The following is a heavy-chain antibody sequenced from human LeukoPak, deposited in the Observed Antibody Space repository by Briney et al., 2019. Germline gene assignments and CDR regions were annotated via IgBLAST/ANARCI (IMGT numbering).Heavy chain of an antibody. V-gene: IGHV4-38-2*02. CDR1: GYSISSGYY. CDR2: IYHSGST. D-gene: IGHD2-2*01. CDR3: ARERGYCSSTSCYREGLDY. J-gene: IGHJ4*02. Sequence: SETLSLTCAVTGYSISSGYYWGWIRQPPGKGLEWIGSIYHSGSTYYNPSLKSRVTISVDTSKNQFSLTLSSVTAADTAVYYCARERGYCSSTSCYREGLDYWGQGTLVTVSS.